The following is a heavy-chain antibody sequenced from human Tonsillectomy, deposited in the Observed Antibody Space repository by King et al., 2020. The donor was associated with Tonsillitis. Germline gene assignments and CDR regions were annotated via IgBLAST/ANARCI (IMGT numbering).Heavy chain of an antibody. CDR1: GGSISSGDFS. V-gene: IGHV4-30-2*01. Sequence: QLQESGSGLVKPSQTLSLTCAVSGGSISSGDFSWSWIWQPPGKGLEWIGYIYHSGSTYYNPSLKSRVTISVDRSKNQFSLKLSSVTAADTAVYYCARGVQRGGGGVSFDYWGQGTLVTVSS. CDR3: ARGVQRGGGGVSFDY. D-gene: IGHD2-21*01. CDR2: IYHSGST. J-gene: IGHJ4*02.